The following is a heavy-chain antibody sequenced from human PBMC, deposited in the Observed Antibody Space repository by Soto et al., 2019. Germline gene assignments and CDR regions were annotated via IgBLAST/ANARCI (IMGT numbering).Heavy chain of an antibody. V-gene: IGHV3-23*01. J-gene: IGHJ4*02. Sequence: GGSLRLSCAASGFTFSSYAMSWVRQAPGKGLEWVSAISGSGGSTYYADSVKGRFTISRDNSKNTLYLQMNSLRAEDTAVYYCAKDRRHDFWSGYYPDYWGQGTLVTVSS. CDR2: ISGSGGST. CDR1: GFTFSSYA. D-gene: IGHD3-3*01. CDR3: AKDRRHDFWSGYYPDY.